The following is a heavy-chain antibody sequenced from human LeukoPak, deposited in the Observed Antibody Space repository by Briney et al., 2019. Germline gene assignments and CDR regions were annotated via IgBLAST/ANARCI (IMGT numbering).Heavy chain of an antibody. V-gene: IGHV4-59*01. J-gene: IGHJ3*02. CDR3: ARGKYSSSDAFDI. D-gene: IGHD6-6*01. CDR2: AYNSGST. CDR1: GGSFSGYY. Sequence: KASETLSLTCAVYGGSFSGYYWSWIRQPPGKGLEWIGYAYNSGSTNYNPSLKSRITISVETSKNQFSLKLNSVTAADTAVYYCARGKYSSSDAFDIWGQGTMVTVSS.